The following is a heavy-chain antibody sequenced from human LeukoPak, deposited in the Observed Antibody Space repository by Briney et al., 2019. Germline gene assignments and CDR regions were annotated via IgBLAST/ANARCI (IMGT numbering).Heavy chain of an antibody. Sequence: GASVKVSCKASGYTFTSYGISWVRQAPGQGLEWMGWISAYNGNTNYAQKLQGRVTMATDTSTSTAYMELRSLRSDDTAVYYCARDRGRWLQFYYYGMDVWGQGTTVTVSS. CDR3: ARDRGRWLQFYYYGMDV. CDR1: GYTFTSYG. J-gene: IGHJ6*02. V-gene: IGHV1-18*01. CDR2: ISAYNGNT. D-gene: IGHD5-12*01.